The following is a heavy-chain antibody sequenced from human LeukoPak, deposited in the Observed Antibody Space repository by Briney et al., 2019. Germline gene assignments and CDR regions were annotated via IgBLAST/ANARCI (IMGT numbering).Heavy chain of an antibody. CDR2: IYYSGST. Sequence: SETLSLTCTDSGGSISSGGYYWSWIRQHPGKGLEWIGYIYYSGSTYYNPSLKSRVTISVDTSKNQFSLKLSSVTAADTAVYYCARFSLSTVVVPAADAFDIWGQGTMVTVSS. D-gene: IGHD2-2*01. CDR1: GGSISSGGYY. CDR3: ARFSLSTVVVPAADAFDI. J-gene: IGHJ3*02. V-gene: IGHV4-31*03.